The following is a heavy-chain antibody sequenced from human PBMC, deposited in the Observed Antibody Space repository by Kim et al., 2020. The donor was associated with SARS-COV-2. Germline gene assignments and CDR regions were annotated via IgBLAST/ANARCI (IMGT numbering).Heavy chain of an antibody. V-gene: IGHV1-2*04. J-gene: IGHJ4*02. D-gene: IGHD3-22*01. Sequence: AQKFQGWVTMTRDTSISTAYMELSRLRSDDTAVYYCARGNSSGSKEYFDYWGQGTLVTVSS. CDR3: ARGNSSGSKEYFDY.